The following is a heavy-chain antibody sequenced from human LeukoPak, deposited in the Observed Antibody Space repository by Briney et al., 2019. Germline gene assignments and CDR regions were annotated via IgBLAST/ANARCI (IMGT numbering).Heavy chain of an antibody. V-gene: IGHV3-23*01. Sequence: GGSLRLSCAVSGSTFSSYAMSWVRQAPGEGLEWVSAISGSGAGTYYADSMKGRFTISRDNSKNMLYLQMNSLRAEDTAVYYCAKDLAAGTSNWGQGTLVTVSS. J-gene: IGHJ4*02. CDR1: GSTFSSYA. CDR3: AKDLAAGTSN. CDR2: ISGSGAGT. D-gene: IGHD6-13*01.